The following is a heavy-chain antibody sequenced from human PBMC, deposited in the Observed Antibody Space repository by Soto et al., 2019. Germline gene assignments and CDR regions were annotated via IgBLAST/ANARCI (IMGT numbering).Heavy chain of an antibody. CDR2: IIPIFGTA. CDR1: GGTFSSYA. J-gene: IGHJ5*02. V-gene: IGHV1-69*13. D-gene: IGHD4-17*01. Sequence: ASVKVSCKASGGTFSSYAISWVRQAPGQGLEWMGGIIPIFGTANYAQKFQGRVTITADESTSTAYMELSSLRSEDTAVYYCARGPPHTTVVTKWFDPWGQRTLVTVSS. CDR3: ARGPPHTTVVTKWFDP.